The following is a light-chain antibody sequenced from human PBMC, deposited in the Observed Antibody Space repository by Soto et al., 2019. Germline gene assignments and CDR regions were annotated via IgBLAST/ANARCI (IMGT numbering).Light chain of an antibody. V-gene: IGKV1-39*01. CDR1: QSISSY. Sequence: DLQMTQSPSSLSASVGDRVTITCRASQSISSYLNWYQQKPGKAPKLLIYAASSLQSGVPSRFSGSGSGTDFTLTISSLQPEDFATYYCQQRDTFGQGTKVEIK. J-gene: IGKJ1*01. CDR2: AAS. CDR3: QQRDT.